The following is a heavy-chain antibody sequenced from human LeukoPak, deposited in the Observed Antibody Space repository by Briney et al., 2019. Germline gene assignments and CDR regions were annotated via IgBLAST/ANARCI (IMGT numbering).Heavy chain of an antibody. Sequence: AGGSLRLSCAASGFTLNNNWMHWVRQAPGKGLVWVSYINPDGSSANYADSVRGRFTISRDNSKNTLYLQMNSLRAEDTAVYYCARDYSSGYAPQWGQGTLVTVSS. D-gene: IGHD3-22*01. V-gene: IGHV3-74*01. CDR3: ARDYSSGYAPQ. J-gene: IGHJ4*02. CDR1: GFTLNNNW. CDR2: INPDGSSA.